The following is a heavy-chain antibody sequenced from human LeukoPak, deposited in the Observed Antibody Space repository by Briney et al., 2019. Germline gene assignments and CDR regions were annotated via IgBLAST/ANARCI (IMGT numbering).Heavy chain of an antibody. D-gene: IGHD6-19*01. CDR1: GFSFSTYE. CDR2: ISSSGSIV. V-gene: IGHV3-48*03. Sequence: PGGSLRLSCAASGFSFSTYEMHWVRQAPGKGLEWVSDISSSGSIVYYADSVKGRFTTSRGNANNYLYLQMHSLRAEDTAVYYCSLLAVASPQDYWGQGTLVTVSS. CDR3: SLLAVASPQDY. J-gene: IGHJ4*02.